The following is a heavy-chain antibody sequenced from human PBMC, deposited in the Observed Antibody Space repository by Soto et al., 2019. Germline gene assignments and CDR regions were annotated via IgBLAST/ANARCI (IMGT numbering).Heavy chain of an antibody. CDR2: INAGNGKT. CDR1: GNTFTGYA. V-gene: IGHV1-3*01. CDR3: ARAVAVAADFDY. D-gene: IGHD6-19*01. Sequence: QVQLVQSGAEGKKPGASGKVSCKASGNTFTGYAMLWVRQAPGQRLEWMGWINAGNGKTKYSQKFQGRVTITRDTSASTAYMELSSLRSEDTAVYYCARAVAVAADFDYWGQGTLVTVSS. J-gene: IGHJ4*02.